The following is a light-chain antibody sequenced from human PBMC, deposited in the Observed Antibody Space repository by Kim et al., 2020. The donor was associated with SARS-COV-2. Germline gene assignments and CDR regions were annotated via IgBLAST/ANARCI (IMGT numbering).Light chain of an antibody. CDR3: QQYNSYAYT. CDR1: QSISSW. CDR2: KAS. V-gene: IGKV1-5*03. Sequence: GTVGNRVTSTGRGSQSISSWLAWYQQKPGKANKLLIYKASSLESGVRSRFSGSGSGTEFTLTISSLQPDDFATYYCQQYNSYAYTFGQGTKLEI. J-gene: IGKJ2*01.